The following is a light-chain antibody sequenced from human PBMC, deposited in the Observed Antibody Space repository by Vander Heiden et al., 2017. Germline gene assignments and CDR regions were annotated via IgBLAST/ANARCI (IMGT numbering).Light chain of an antibody. J-gene: IGKJ2*01. CDR3: QQYGSSPYT. Sequence: EIVLTQSPGTLSLSTGERATLSCRASQSVTNNFLAWSQHKPGPAPRLLIYGASNRATGIPDRFSGSGSGTDFTLTISRLEPEDFAVYYCQQYGSSPYTFDQGTKLEIK. CDR2: GAS. CDR1: QSVTNNF. V-gene: IGKV3-20*01.